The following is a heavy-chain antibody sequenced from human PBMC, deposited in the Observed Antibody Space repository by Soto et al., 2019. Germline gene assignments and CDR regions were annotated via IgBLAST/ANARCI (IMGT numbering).Heavy chain of an antibody. J-gene: IGHJ4*02. CDR2: IGGSTTGT. D-gene: IGHD4-17*01. CDR1: GLTFSRYA. Sequence: EVPLLESGGGSVRRGGAPRLSFTASGLTFSRYAMTWVRPAPGKGLEWVSAIGGSTTGTYYADSVRGRFTISRDNSKNTLYLQMNSLRAEDTAVYYCAKDLYGDYGATGEDWGQGTLVTVSS. CDR3: AKDLYGDYGATGED. V-gene: IGHV3-23*01.